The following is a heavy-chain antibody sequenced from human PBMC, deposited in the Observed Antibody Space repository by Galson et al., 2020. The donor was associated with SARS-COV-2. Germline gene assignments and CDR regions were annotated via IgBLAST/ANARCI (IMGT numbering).Heavy chain of an antibody. D-gene: IGHD3-22*01. CDR2: INHSGST. CDR3: ARRGGYYDSSGYTFGYYYYYYMDV. Sequence: SETLSLTCAVYGGSFSGYYWSWIRQPPGKGLEWIGEINHSGSTNYNPSPKSRVTISLDTSKNQFSLKLSSVTAADTAVYYCARRGGYYDSSGYTFGYYYYYYMDVWGKGTTVTVSS. V-gene: IGHV4-34*01. J-gene: IGHJ6*03. CDR1: GGSFSGYY.